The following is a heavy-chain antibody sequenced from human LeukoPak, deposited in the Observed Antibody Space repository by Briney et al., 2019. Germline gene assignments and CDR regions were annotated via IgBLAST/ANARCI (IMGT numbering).Heavy chain of an antibody. J-gene: IGHJ5*02. Sequence: PSETLSLTCTVSGGSISSDDYYWSWIRQPPGKGLEWIGYIYYSGSTYYNPSLKSRVTISVDTSKNQFSLKLSSVTAADTAVYYCAREVGYSAVAGEGGYWFDPWGQGTLVTVSS. V-gene: IGHV4-30-4*01. D-gene: IGHD6-19*01. CDR2: IYYSGST. CDR1: GGSISSDDYY. CDR3: AREVGYSAVAGEGGYWFDP.